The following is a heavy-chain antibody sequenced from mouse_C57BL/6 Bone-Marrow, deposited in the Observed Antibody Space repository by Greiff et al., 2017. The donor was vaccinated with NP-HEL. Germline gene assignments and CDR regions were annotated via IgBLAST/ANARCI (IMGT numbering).Heavy chain of an antibody. Sequence: EVKLVESEGGLVQPGSSMKLSCTASGFTFSDYYMAWVRQVPEKGLEWVANINYDGSSTYYLDSLKSRFIISRDNAKNILYLQMSSLKSEDTATYYCARESSGYLWFAYWGQGTLVTVSA. V-gene: IGHV5-16*01. CDR2: INYDGSST. CDR3: ARESSGYLWFAY. J-gene: IGHJ3*01. D-gene: IGHD3-2*02. CDR1: GFTFSDYY.